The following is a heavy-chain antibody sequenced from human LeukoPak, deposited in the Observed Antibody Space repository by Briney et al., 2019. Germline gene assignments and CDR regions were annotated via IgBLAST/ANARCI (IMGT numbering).Heavy chain of an antibody. Sequence: SETLSLTCAVSGTSFSSYYWSWRRQPPGKGLEWIGEVNHSGYTNDNPSLKSRVTISVDTSKNQFSLRLRSVTAADTGVYFCARMTTGHDFWGQGTLVTVSS. CDR3: ARMTTGHDF. CDR2: VNHSGYT. CDR1: GTSFSSYY. D-gene: IGHD4-17*01. J-gene: IGHJ4*02. V-gene: IGHV4-34*01.